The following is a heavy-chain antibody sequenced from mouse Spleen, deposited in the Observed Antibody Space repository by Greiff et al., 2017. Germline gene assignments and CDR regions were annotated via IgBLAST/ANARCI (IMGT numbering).Heavy chain of an antibody. CDR1: GFTFSSYA. Sequence: EVKLVESGGGLVKPGGSLKLSCAASGFTFSSYAMSWVRQTPEKRLEWVAAINSNGGSTYYPDTVKDRFTISRDNAKNTLYLQMSSLRSEDTALYYCARRCSKGDYFDYWGQGTTLTVSS. CDR3: ARRCSKGDYFDY. CDR2: INSNGGST. V-gene: IGHV5-6-2*01. J-gene: IGHJ2*01.